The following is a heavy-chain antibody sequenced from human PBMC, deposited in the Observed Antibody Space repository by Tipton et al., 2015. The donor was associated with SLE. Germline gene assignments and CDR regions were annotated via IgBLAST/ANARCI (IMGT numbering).Heavy chain of an antibody. D-gene: IGHD6-19*01. CDR2: IYYSGST. J-gene: IGHJ4*02. V-gene: IGHV4-34*01. Sequence: GLVKPSGTLSLTCAVSGGSLSGYSWSWIRQSPGRGLEWIGNIYYSGSTYYNPSLKSRVTISVDTSKNQFSLKLSSVTAADTAVYYCARGRIAVAGNHFDYWGQGTLVTVSS. CDR3: ARGRIAVAGNHFDY. CDR1: GGSLSGYS.